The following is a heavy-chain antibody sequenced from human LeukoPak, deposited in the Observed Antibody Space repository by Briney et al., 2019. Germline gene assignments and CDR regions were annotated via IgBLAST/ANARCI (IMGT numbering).Heavy chain of an antibody. CDR3: ARSYYGSGRYGPQFDY. J-gene: IGHJ4*02. D-gene: IGHD3-10*01. V-gene: IGHV4-59*01. CDR2: IYYSGST. CDR1: GGPISSYY. Sequence: EPSETLSLTCTVSGGPISSYYWSWIRQPPGKGLEWIGYIYYSGSTNYNPSLKSRVTISVDTSKNQFSLRLSSVTAADTAVYYCARSYYGSGRYGPQFDYWGQGTLVTVSS.